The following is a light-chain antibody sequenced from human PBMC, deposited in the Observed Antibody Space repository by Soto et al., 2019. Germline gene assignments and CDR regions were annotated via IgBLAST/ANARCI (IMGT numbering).Light chain of an antibody. V-gene: IGLV2-8*01. CDR1: YSDVGGSNY. Sequence: QSALTQPPSASGSPGQSVTISCTGTYSDVGGSNYVSWYQQHPGKAPKLVIYKVLQRPAGVPDRFSGSRSGNTASLTVSRLQAEDEADYYCSANVVGTNLKIFGGGTKLTVL. CDR3: SANVVGTNLKI. J-gene: IGLJ2*01. CDR2: KVL.